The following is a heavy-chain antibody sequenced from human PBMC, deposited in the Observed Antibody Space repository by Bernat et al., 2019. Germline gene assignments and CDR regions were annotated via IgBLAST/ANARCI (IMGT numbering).Heavy chain of an antibody. CDR2: ISSSSSYI. D-gene: IGHD3-3*01. V-gene: IGHV3-21*01. CDR3: ARDPQRFRMAPVPPLFDP. J-gene: IGHJ5*02. Sequence: EVQLVESGGGLVKPGGSLRLSCAASGFTFSSYSMNWVRQAPGKGLEWVSSISSSSSYIYYADSVKGRFTISRDNAKNSLYLQMNSLRAEDTAVYYCARDPQRFRMAPVPPLFDPWGQGTLVTVSS. CDR1: GFTFSSYS.